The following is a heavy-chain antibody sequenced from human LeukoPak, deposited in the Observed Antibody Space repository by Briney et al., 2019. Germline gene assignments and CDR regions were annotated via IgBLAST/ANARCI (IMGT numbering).Heavy chain of an antibody. Sequence: GGSLRLSCAASGFTFSSYAMSWVRQAPGKGLEWVSAISASGLSTYYADSVKGRFTISRDNAKNSLYLQMNSLRAEDTAVYYCARDRGRTRGFDYWGQGTLVTVSS. CDR2: ISASGLST. CDR1: GFTFSSYA. CDR3: ARDRGRTRGFDY. D-gene: IGHD1-14*01. J-gene: IGHJ4*02. V-gene: IGHV3-23*01.